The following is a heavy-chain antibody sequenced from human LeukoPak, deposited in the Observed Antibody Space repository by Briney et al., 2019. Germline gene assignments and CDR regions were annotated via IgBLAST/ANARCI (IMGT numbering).Heavy chain of an antibody. CDR3: ARAPKYSYDAFDI. CDR2: IYSGGST. V-gene: IGHV3-53*01. J-gene: IGHJ3*02. Sequence: GGSLTLSCAASGFTVSGNYLIWVRQAPGKWLEWGSVIYSGGSTYYADSVKGRFTISRDNSKNTLYLQMNSLRAEDTAVYYCARAPKYSYDAFDIWGQGTMVTVSS. D-gene: IGHD5-18*01. CDR1: GFTVSGNY.